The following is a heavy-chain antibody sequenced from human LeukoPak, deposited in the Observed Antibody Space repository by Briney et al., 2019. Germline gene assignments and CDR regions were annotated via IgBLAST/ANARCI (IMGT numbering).Heavy chain of an antibody. Sequence: PGGSLRLSCAASGFTFSSYGMHWVRQAPGKGLEWVSLIWYDGGNKYYADSVKGRFTISRDNSKDTLYLQMNSLRAEDTAVYYCARDWGKGDYWGQGTLVTVSS. D-gene: IGHD3-16*01. CDR1: GFTFSSYG. J-gene: IGHJ4*02. V-gene: IGHV3-33*01. CDR2: IWYDGGNK. CDR3: ARDWGKGDY.